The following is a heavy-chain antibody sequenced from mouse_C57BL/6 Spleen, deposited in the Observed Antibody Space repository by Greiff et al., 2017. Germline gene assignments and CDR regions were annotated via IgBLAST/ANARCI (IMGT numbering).Heavy chain of an antibody. D-gene: IGHD1-1*01. J-gene: IGHJ1*03. V-gene: IGHV1-55*01. Sequence: QVQLQQPGAELVKPGASVKMSCKASGYTFTSYWITWVKQRPGQGLEWIGDIYPGSGSTNYNEKFKSKATLTVDTSSSTAYMQLSSLTSEDSAVYYCARSPYYYGSSPYWYFDVWSTGTTVTVSS. CDR1: GYTFTSYW. CDR3: ARSPYYYGSSPYWYFDV. CDR2: IYPGSGST.